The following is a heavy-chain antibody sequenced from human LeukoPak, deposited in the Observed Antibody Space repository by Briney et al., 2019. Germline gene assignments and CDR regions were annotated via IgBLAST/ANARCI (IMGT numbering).Heavy chain of an antibody. J-gene: IGHJ3*02. D-gene: IGHD2-21*02. CDR3: ARGGLAYCGGDCYSQAFDI. CDR1: GFTFSSYD. Sequence: GGSLRLSCAASGFTFSSYDMHWVRQATGKGLEWVSAIGTAGGTYYPGSVKGRFTISRENAKNSLYLQMNSLRAGDTAVYYCARGGLAYCGGDCYSQAFDIWGQGTMVTVSS. V-gene: IGHV3-13*04. CDR2: IGTAGGT.